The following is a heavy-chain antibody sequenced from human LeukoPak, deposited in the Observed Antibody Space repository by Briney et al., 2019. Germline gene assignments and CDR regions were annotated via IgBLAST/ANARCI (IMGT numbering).Heavy chain of an antibody. V-gene: IGHV3-74*01. CDR1: GFTFSSYW. J-gene: IGHJ1*01. CDR2: INSDGSST. CDR3: AVDYYDSSGYYGPLEYFQH. D-gene: IGHD3-22*01. Sequence: GGSLRLSCAASGFTFSSYWMHWVRQAPGKGLVWVSRINSDGSSTSYADSVKGRFTISRDNAKNMLYLQMNSLRAEDTAVYYCAVDYYDSSGYYGPLEYFQHWGQGTLVTVSS.